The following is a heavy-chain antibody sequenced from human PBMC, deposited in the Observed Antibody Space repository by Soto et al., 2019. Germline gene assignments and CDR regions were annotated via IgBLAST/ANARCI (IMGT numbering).Heavy chain of an antibody. V-gene: IGHV3-74*01. Sequence: EVQLVESGGGLVQPGGSLRLSCAASGFTFSSNWMHWVRQGPGKGLVWVSRIDNDGSSRDYADSVKGRFTISRDNAKNTLYLEMSSLRAEDTAVYYCEAGRGWYSPDYWGQGTLVTVSS. D-gene: IGHD6-19*01. CDR1: GFTFSSNW. CDR2: IDNDGSSR. J-gene: IGHJ4*02. CDR3: EAGRGWYSPDY.